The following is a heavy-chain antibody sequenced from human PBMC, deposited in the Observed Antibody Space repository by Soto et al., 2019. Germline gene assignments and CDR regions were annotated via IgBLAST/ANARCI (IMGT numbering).Heavy chain of an antibody. D-gene: IGHD2-2*01. Sequence: SVKVSCKASGGTFSSYAISWVRQAPGQGLEWMGGIIPIFGTANYAQKFQGRVTITADESTSTAYMELSSLRSEDTAVYYCARVCISTSCRDYWGEGTPVTISS. CDR2: IIPIFGTA. V-gene: IGHV1-69*13. CDR1: GGTFSSYA. CDR3: ARVCISTSCRDY. J-gene: IGHJ4*02.